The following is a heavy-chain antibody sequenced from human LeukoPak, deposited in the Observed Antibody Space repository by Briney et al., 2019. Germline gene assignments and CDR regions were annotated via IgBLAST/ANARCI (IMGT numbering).Heavy chain of an antibody. V-gene: IGHV3-30*02. CDR1: GFTFSSYG. Sequence: GGSLRLSCVASGFTFSSYGMHWARPAPGKGLEWVAFIRYDGTNKYYADSVKGRFTISSDNSEDTLYLQMNSLRPEDAAVYFCAKPMTTVTTGSSAFDIWGQGTMVTVSS. J-gene: IGHJ3*02. D-gene: IGHD4-17*01. CDR3: AKPMTTVTTGSSAFDI. CDR2: IRYDGTNK.